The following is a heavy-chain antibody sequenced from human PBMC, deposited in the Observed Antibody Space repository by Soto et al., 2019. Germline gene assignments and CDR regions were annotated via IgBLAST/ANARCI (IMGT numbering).Heavy chain of an antibody. V-gene: IGHV1-24*01. D-gene: IGHD3-22*01. CDR2: FDPEDGET. CDR3: ETETYYDSSGPY. Sequence: LVKVSCKGSGYTLTEISMHWVRQTTRKGLEWMGGFDPEDGETIYAQKFQGRVTMTEDTSTDTAYMELSSLRSEDTAVYYCETETYYDSSGPYWGKGTLVTVSS. J-gene: IGHJ4*02. CDR1: GYTLTEIS.